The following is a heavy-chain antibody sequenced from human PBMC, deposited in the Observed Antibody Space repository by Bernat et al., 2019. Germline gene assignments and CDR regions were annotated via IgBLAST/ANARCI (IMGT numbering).Heavy chain of an antibody. J-gene: IGHJ6*02. V-gene: IGHV3-11*06. Sequence: QVQLVESGGGLVKPGGSLRLSCAASGFTFSDYYMSWIRQAPGKGLEWVSYISSSSSYTNYADSVKGRFTISRDNAKNSLYLQMNSLRAEDTAVYYCAGVGGVVVPAARDQYYYYYGMDVWGQGTTVTVSS. D-gene: IGHD2-2*01. CDR1: GFTFSDYY. CDR2: ISSSSSYT. CDR3: AGVGGVVVPAARDQYYYYYGMDV.